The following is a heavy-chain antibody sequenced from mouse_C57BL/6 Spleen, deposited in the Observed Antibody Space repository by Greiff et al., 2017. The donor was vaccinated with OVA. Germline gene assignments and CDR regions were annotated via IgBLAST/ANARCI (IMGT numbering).Heavy chain of an antibody. J-gene: IGHJ4*01. CDR1: GFTFSDYG. V-gene: IGHV5-17*01. CDR3: ARSFITTVMDY. CDR2: ISSGSSTI. D-gene: IGHD1-1*01. Sequence: EVKVVESGGGLVKPGGSLKLSCAASGFTFSDYGMHWVRQAPEKGLEWVAYISSGSSTIYYADTVKGRFTISRGNAKNTLFLQMTSLRSEDTAMYYCARSFITTVMDYWGQGTSVTVSS.